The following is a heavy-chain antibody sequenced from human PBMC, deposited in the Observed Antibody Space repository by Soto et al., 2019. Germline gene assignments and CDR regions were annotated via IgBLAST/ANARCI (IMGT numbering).Heavy chain of an antibody. J-gene: IGHJ4*02. CDR2: INAGNRNT. CDR3: ARAGSAWSVDY. V-gene: IGHV1-3*01. D-gene: IGHD6-19*01. Sequence: GASVKVSCKASGYTFTTFAIHWVRQAPGQSLEWMGWINAGNRNTKYSQNLQGRVSLTRDTSASTAYMELSSLRSEDTGVYYCARAGSAWSVDYWAQGTLVTVSS. CDR1: GYTFTTFA.